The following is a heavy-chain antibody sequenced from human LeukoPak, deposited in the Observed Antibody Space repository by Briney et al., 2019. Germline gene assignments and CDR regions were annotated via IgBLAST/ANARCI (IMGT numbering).Heavy chain of an antibody. CDR2: IIPILGIA. Sequence: GSSVKVSCKASGGTFSSYTISWVRQAPGQGLEWMGRIIPILGIANYAQKFQGRVTITADKSTSTAYMELSSLRSEDTAVYYCARGRSIVVVPAATPAMDVWGKGTTVTVSS. D-gene: IGHD2-2*01. J-gene: IGHJ6*03. CDR1: GGTFSSYT. CDR3: ARGRSIVVVPAATPAMDV. V-gene: IGHV1-69*02.